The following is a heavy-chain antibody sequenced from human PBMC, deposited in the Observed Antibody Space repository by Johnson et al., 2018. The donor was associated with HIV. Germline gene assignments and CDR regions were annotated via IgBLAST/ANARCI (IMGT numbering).Heavy chain of an antibody. V-gene: IGHV3-30*02. J-gene: IGHJ3*02. D-gene: IGHD1-26*01. CDR2: IRYDGSNK. CDR1: GFTFSSYG. CDR3: ARDSGGKYYIMDAFDI. Sequence: VQLVESGGGVVQPGGSLRLSCAASGFTFSSYGMHWVRQAPGKGLEWVAFIRYDGSNKYYADSVKGRFTISRDNSKNTLYLQMNSLRPEDTAVYYCARDSGGKYYIMDAFDIWGQGTMVTVSS.